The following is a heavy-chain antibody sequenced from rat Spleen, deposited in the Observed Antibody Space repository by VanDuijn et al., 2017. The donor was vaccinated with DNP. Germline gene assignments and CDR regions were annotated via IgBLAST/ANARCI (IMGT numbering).Heavy chain of an antibody. CDR1: GFTFNGYN. J-gene: IGHJ2*01. CDR3: ARRWSFDY. Sequence: EVRLVESGGGLVQPGRSLKLSCAASGFTFNGYNMAWVRQAPKKGLEWVATIISDGGSTYYRDSVKGRFTISRDNAKNTLYLQMDSLRSEDTATYFCARRWSFDYWGQGVMVTVSS. V-gene: IGHV5-7*01. CDR2: IISDGGST. D-gene: IGHD1-1*01.